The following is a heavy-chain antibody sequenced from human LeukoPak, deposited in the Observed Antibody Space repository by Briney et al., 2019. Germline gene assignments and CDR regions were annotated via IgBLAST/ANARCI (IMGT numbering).Heavy chain of an antibody. V-gene: IGHV3-11*04. Sequence: GGSLRLSCAASGFTFSDYYMSWIRQAPGKGLEWVSCISSSGSTIYYADSVKGRFTISRDNAKNSLYLQMNSLRAEDTAVYYCASPPVEMATITYAFDVWGQGTMVTVSS. CDR2: ISSSGSTI. J-gene: IGHJ3*01. CDR3: ASPPVEMATITYAFDV. D-gene: IGHD5-24*01. CDR1: GFTFSDYY.